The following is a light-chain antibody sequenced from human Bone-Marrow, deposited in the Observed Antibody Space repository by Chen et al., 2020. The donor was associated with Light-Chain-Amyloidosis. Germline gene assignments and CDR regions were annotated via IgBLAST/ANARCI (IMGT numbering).Light chain of an antibody. CDR1: QDISNY. V-gene: IGKV1-33*01. Sequence: DIQMTQSPSSLSASVGDRVSITCQASQDISNYLNWYLQKPGEAPKLLIYDASNLGAGVPSRFSGGRSGTHFTLTISSLQPEDVATFYCQQYHTLPLTFGGGTKLEIK. CDR3: QQYHTLPLT. CDR2: DAS. J-gene: IGKJ4*01.